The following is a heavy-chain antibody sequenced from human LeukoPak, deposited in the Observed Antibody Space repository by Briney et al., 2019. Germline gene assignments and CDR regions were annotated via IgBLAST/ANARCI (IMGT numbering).Heavy chain of an antibody. D-gene: IGHD6-19*01. CDR3: ARGPVAVAPYYYYGMDV. Sequence: ASVKVSCKASGYTFTSYDINWVRQATGQGLEWMGWMNPNSGNTGYAQKFQGRVTMTRNTSISTAYMELSSLRSEDTAVYYCARGPVAVAPYYYYGMDVWGQGTTVTVSS. V-gene: IGHV1-8*01. CDR1: GYTFTSYD. CDR2: MNPNSGNT. J-gene: IGHJ6*02.